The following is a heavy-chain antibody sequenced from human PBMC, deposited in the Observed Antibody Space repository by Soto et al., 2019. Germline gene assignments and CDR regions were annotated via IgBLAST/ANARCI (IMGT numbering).Heavy chain of an antibody. Sequence: GGSLRLSCAASGFTFSSYGMHWVRQAPGKGLEWVAVISYDGSNKYYADSVKGRFTISRDNSKNTLYLQMNSLRAEDTAVYYCAKDLNYYDSSGYYGGVFDYWGQGTLVTVSS. V-gene: IGHV3-30*18. J-gene: IGHJ4*02. CDR2: ISYDGSNK. CDR1: GFTFSSYG. D-gene: IGHD3-22*01. CDR3: AKDLNYYDSSGYYGGVFDY.